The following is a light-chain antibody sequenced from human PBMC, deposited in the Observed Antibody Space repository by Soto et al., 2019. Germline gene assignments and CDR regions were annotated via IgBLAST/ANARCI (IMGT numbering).Light chain of an antibody. CDR1: QSISNY. CDR2: AAS. CDR3: QKYNSAPLT. V-gene: IGKV1-27*01. Sequence: DIQMAQYQSSLSASVGDRVISTCRASQSISNYLAWYQQKPGKAPKLLIYAASTLQSGVPSRFSGSGSGTDFTLTISSLQPEDVATYYCQKYNSAPLTFGQGTRLEIK. J-gene: IGKJ5*01.